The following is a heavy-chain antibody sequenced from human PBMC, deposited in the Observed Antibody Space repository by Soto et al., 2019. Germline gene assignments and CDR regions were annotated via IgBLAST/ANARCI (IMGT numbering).Heavy chain of an antibody. J-gene: IGHJ1*01. V-gene: IGHV4-39*01. Sequence: SETLSLTCTVTGTSISSSSYYWGWIRQPPGKGLEWIGSIYYSGSTYYNPSLKSRVTISVDTSKNQFSLKLSSVTAADTAVYYCARHIYGGNSEAFQHWGQGTLVTVS. CDR1: GTSISSSSYY. D-gene: IGHD4-17*01. CDR3: ARHIYGGNSEAFQH. CDR2: IYYSGST.